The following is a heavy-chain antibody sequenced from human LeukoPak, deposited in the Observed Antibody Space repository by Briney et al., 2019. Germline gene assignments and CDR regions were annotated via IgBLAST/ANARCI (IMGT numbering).Heavy chain of an antibody. CDR2: INPNSGGT. CDR1: GYTFTGYY. Sequence: ASVKVSCKASGYTFTGYYMHWVRQAPGQGLEWMGWINPNSGGTNYAQKFQGRVTMTEDTSTDTAYMELSSLRSEDTAVYYCATDGSGSYYLIPHWGQGTLVTVSS. CDR3: ATDGSGSYYLIPH. D-gene: IGHD3-10*01. J-gene: IGHJ4*02. V-gene: IGHV1-2*02.